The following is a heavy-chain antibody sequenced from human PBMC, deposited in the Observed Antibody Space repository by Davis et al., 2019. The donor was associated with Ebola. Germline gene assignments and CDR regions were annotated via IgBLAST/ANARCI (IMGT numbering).Heavy chain of an antibody. D-gene: IGHD3-22*01. Sequence: SETLSLTCTVSGGSISSSSYYWSWIRQPPGKGLEWIGSIYYSGSTYYNPSLKSRVTISVDTSKNQFSLKLSSVTAADTAVYYCARQSLVYDSSGYYYWYFDLWGRGTLVTVSS. CDR1: GGSISSSSYY. CDR3: ARQSLVYDSSGYYYWYFDL. CDR2: IYYSGST. V-gene: IGHV4-39*01. J-gene: IGHJ2*01.